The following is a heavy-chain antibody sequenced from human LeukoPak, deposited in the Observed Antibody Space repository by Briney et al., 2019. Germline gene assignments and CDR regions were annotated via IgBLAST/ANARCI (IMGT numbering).Heavy chain of an antibody. Sequence: GGSLRLSCAASGFTFSSYWMHWVRQAPGKGLVWVSRVHSDGIGTTYADSVKGRFTISRDNAKNTLYLQMNSLRAGDTAMYYCARGYTYGSIDYWGQGALVTVSS. D-gene: IGHD5-18*01. CDR3: ARGYTYGSIDY. CDR2: VHSDGIGT. J-gene: IGHJ4*02. CDR1: GFTFSSYW. V-gene: IGHV3-74*01.